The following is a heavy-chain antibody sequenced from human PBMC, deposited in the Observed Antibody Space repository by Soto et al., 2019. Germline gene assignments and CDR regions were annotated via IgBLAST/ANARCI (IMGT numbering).Heavy chain of an antibody. D-gene: IGHD6-19*01. CDR1: GFTFSNYA. CDR3: AKTDKFNAQSSGWANRFDS. V-gene: IGHV3-23*01. Sequence: EVQLFESGGGLAQPGGSLSLICAASGFTFSNYAMTWVRQSPGKGLVWVSTFTTGGNTFYGDTVKGRFTISRDNSKSTLYLQMNSLRAEDTAVYYCAKTDKFNAQSSGWANRFDSWGQGTLVTVSS. J-gene: IGHJ4*02. CDR2: FTTGGNT.